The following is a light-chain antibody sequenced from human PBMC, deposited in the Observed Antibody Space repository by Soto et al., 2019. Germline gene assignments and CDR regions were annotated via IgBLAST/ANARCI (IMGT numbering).Light chain of an antibody. Sequence: QSALTQPPSVSGSPGQSVTISCTGTSSDVGSYNRVSWYQQAPGTVPKVMIYEVTNRPSGVPDRFSGSKSGNTASLTISGFLSEDEADYYCCSYRSGNTYVFGTGTKVTVL. CDR3: CSYRSGNTYV. CDR2: EVT. V-gene: IGLV2-18*02. J-gene: IGLJ1*01. CDR1: SSDVGSYNR.